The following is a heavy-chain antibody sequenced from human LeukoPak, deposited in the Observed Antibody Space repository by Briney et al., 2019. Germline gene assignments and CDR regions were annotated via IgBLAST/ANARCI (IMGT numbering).Heavy chain of an antibody. CDR1: GFIFSNYW. Sequence: GGSLRPSCAASGFIFSNYWMAWVRQTPEKGLEWVANIKPDGSDKYYVDSVRGRFTVSRDNARNSLYLQMNNLRAEDTAVYYCVRGILHYWGQGTLVTVSS. J-gene: IGHJ4*02. V-gene: IGHV3-7*01. CDR2: IKPDGSDK. D-gene: IGHD5-18*01. CDR3: VRGILHY.